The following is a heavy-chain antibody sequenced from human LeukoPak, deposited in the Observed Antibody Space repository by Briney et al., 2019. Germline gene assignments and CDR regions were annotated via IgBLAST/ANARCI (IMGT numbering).Heavy chain of an antibody. CDR1: GFTFSSYG. Sequence: GRSLRLSCAASGFTFSSYGMHWVRQAPGKGLEWVAVISYDGSNKYYADSVKGRFTISRDNSKNTLYLQMNSLRAEDTAVYYCARDVHSSGWEFDYWGQGTLVTVSS. CDR2: ISYDGSNK. V-gene: IGHV3-33*01. J-gene: IGHJ4*02. D-gene: IGHD6-19*01. CDR3: ARDVHSSGWEFDY.